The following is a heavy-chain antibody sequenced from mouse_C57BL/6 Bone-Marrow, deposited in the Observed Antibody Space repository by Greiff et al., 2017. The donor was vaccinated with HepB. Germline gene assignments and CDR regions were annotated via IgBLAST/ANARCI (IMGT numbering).Heavy chain of an antibody. CDR1: GFSFNTYA. Sequence: EVKVVESGGGLVQPKGSLKLSCAASGFSFNTYAMNWVRQAPGKGLEWVARIRSKSNNYATYYADSVKDRFTISRDDSESMLYLQMNNLKTEDTAMYYCVSLLHAMDYWGQGTSVTVSS. V-gene: IGHV10-1*01. D-gene: IGHD2-1*01. CDR3: VSLLHAMDY. CDR2: IRSKSNNYAT. J-gene: IGHJ4*01.